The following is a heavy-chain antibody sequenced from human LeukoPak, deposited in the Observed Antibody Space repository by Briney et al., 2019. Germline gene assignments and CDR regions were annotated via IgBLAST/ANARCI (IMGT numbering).Heavy chain of an antibody. CDR1: GYTFTGYY. J-gene: IGHJ6*03. CDR3: ARDLKDYYMDV. CDR2: MNPNSCGT. V-gene: IGHV1-2*02. Sequence: GASVKVSCKASGYTFTGYYLHWVRQAPAPGDGGVGWMNPNSCGTNYAQKFQGRVTMPRHTSISTAYMELSRLRSDDTAVYYCARDLKDYYMDVWGKGTTVTVSS.